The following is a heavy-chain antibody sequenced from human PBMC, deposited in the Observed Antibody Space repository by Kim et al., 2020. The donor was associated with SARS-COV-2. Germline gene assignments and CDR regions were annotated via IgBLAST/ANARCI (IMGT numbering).Heavy chain of an antibody. V-gene: IGHV4-4*02. CDR2: IYHSGST. J-gene: IGHJ6*02. CDR3: ARGYSSSWFNYYGMAV. Sequence: SETLSLTCAVSGGSISSSNWWSWVRQPPGKGLEWMGEIYHSGSTNYNPSLKSRVTISVDNSKNQFSLKLSSVTAADTAVYYCARGYSSSWFNYYGMAVWGQGTTVPVSS. CDR1: GGSISSSNW. D-gene: IGHD6-13*01.